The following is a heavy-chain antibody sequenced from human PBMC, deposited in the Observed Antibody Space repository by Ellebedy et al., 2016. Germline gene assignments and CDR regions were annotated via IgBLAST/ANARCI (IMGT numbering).Heavy chain of an antibody. D-gene: IGHD3-16*01. CDR3: ARDLSGGWFNP. V-gene: IGHV1-2*02. CDR1: GYTFTGYY. J-gene: IGHJ5*02. Sequence: ASVKVSXXASGYTFTGYYMHWVRQAPGQGLEWMGWINPNSGGTNYAQKFQGRVTMTRDTSISTAYMELSRLRSDDTAVYYCARDLSGGWFNPWGQGTLVTVSS. CDR2: INPNSGGT.